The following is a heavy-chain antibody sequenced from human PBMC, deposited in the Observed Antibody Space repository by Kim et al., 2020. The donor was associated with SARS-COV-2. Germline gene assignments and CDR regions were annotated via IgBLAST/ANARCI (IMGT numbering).Heavy chain of an antibody. J-gene: IGHJ6*02. V-gene: IGHV3-64D*06. CDR3: VKELTSVTTYYYGMGV. Sequence: SVQGRFTISRDNSKNTLYLQMSSLRAEDTAVYYCVKELTSVTTYYYGMGVWGQGTTVTVSS. D-gene: IGHD4-4*01.